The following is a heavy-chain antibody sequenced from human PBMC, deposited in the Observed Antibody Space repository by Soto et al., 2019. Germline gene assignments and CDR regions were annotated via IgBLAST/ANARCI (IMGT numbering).Heavy chain of an antibody. CDR1: GVSFGGYY. J-gene: IGHJ6*03. V-gene: IGHV4-34*01. CDR2: INHSGST. D-gene: IGHD3-10*01. Sequence: SETLSLTCAVYGVSFGGYYWSWIRQPPGKGLEWIGEINHSGSTNYNPSLKSRVTISVDTSKNQFSLKLSSVTAADTAVYYCARGRIRPMVRGAVMDVWGKGTTVTVSS. CDR3: ARGRIRPMVRGAVMDV.